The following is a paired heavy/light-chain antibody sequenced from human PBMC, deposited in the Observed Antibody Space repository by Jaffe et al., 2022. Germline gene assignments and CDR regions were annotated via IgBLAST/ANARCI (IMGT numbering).Light chain of an antibody. CDR1: QGISSY. CDR3: QQLNSYPRT. J-gene: IGKJ1*01. V-gene: IGKV1-9*01. CDR2: AAS. Sequence: DIQLTQSPSFLSASVGDRVTITCRASQGISSYLAWYQQKPGKAPKLLIYAASTLQSGVPSRFSGSGSGTEFTLTISSLQPEDFATYDCQQLNSYPRTFGQGTKVEIK.
Heavy chain of an antibody. D-gene: IGHD3-16*02. CDR1: GFTFSSYW. J-gene: IGHJ3*02. CDR2: IKQDGSEK. Sequence: EVQLVESGGGLVQPGGSLRLSCAASGFTFSSYWMSWVRQAPGKGLEWVANIKQDGSEKYYVDSVKGRFTISRDNAKNSLYLQMNSLRAEDTAVYYCARERYDYIWGSYHDAFDIWGQGTMVTVSS. V-gene: IGHV3-7*01. CDR3: ARERYDYIWGSYHDAFDI.